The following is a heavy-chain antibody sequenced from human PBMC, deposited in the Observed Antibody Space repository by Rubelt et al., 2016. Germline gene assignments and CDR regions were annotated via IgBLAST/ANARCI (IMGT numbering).Heavy chain of an antibody. J-gene: IGHJ4*02. V-gene: IGHV4-34*01. CDR3: ARGMVASTPWTTLGY. D-gene: IGHD2-15*01. CDR2: INHSGST. Sequence: QVQLQQWGAGLLKPSETLSLTCAVYGESFGYYYWSWIRQPPGKGLEWIGKINHSGSTNYNPSLKSRVTMSVDTSKNQFSRKLSSVTAADTAVYYCARGMVASTPWTTLGYWGQGTLVTVSS. CDR1: GESFGYYY.